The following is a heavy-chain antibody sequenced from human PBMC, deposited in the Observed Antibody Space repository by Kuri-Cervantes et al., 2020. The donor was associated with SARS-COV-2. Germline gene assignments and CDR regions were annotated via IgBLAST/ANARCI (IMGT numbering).Heavy chain of an antibody. V-gene: IGHV3-7*01. CDR3: ARDAHMVRFLEWLLTFGYFDL. J-gene: IGHJ2*01. CDR1: GLTFSSYW. CDR2: IKQDGSEK. D-gene: IGHD3-3*01. Sequence: GGSLRLSCAASGLTFSSYWMSWVRQAPGKGLEWVANIKQDGSEKYYVDSVKGRFTISRDNAKNSLYLQMNSLRAEDTAVYYCARDAHMVRFLEWLLTFGYFDLWGRGTLVTVSS.